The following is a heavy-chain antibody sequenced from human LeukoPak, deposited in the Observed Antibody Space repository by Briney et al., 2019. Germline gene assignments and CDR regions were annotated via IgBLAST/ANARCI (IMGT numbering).Heavy chain of an antibody. CDR2: IIPIFGTA. CDR3: ARGSENYMDV. CDR1: GGTFSSYA. V-gene: IGHV1-69*05. J-gene: IGHJ6*03. Sequence: GASVKVSCKASGGTFSSYAISWVRQAPGQGLEWMGGIIPIFGTANYAQKFQGRVTITTDESTSTAYMELSSLRSEDTAGYYCARGSENYMDVWGKGTTVTVSS.